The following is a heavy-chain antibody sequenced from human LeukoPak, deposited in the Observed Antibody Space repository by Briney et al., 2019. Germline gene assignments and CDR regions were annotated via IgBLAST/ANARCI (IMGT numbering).Heavy chain of an antibody. Sequence: ASVKVSCKASGYTFTGYYMHWVRQAPGQGLEWMGGINPNSGGTNYAQKFQGRVTMTRDTSISTAYMELSRLRSDDTAVYYCARGQKYQLLYYFDYWGQGTLVTVSS. CDR3: ARGQKYQLLYYFDY. V-gene: IGHV1-2*02. CDR1: GYTFTGYY. J-gene: IGHJ4*02. D-gene: IGHD2-2*01. CDR2: INPNSGGT.